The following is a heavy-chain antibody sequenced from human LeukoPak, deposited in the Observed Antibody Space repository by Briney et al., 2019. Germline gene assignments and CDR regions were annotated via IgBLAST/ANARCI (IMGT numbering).Heavy chain of an antibody. CDR3: ARDARDSSSWFFDY. Sequence: GGSLRLSCAVSGFTFSSYSMKWVRQAPGKGLEWVSSISSSSSYIYYADSVKGRFTISRDNAKNSLYLQMNSLRAEDTAVYYCARDARDSSSWFFDYWGQGTLVTVSS. CDR2: ISSSSSYI. V-gene: IGHV3-21*01. J-gene: IGHJ4*02. D-gene: IGHD6-13*01. CDR1: GFTFSSYS.